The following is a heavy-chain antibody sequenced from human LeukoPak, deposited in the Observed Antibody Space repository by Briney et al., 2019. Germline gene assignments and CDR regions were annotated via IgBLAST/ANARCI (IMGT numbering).Heavy chain of an antibody. CDR1: GYTFSDFY. CDR3: ARVRLADERAWAY. D-gene: IGHD3-3*02. CDR2: ITPKSGDT. V-gene: IGHV1-2*02. Sequence: GASVKVSCKASGYTFSDFYIHWVRQAPGQGLEYVGWITPKSGDTYSPQRFQGRFTMTRDASISTAYLELSSLRSDDTAVYFCARVRLADERAWAYWGQGTLVPVSS. J-gene: IGHJ4*02.